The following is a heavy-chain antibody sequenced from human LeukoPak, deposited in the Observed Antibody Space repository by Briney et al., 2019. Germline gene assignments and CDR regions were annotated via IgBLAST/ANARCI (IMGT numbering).Heavy chain of an antibody. CDR1: AFTFSNYA. J-gene: IGHJ4*02. D-gene: IGHD1-26*01. CDR2: ISGSGGST. V-gene: IGHV3-23*01. CDR3: AKDRSEVGALVCIDC. Sequence: GGSLRLSCAASAFTFSNYAMNWVRQAPGKGLEWVSTISGSGGSTYYEDSVKGRFTISRDNSKNTLFLQMNSLRAEDTAVFYCAKDRSEVGALVCIDCWGQGTLVTVSS.